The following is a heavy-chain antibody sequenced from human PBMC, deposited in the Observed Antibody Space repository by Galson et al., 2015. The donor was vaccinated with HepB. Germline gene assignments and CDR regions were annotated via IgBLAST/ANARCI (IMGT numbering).Heavy chain of an antibody. CDR2: VKSDGSTT. D-gene: IGHD5-18*01. CDR1: GFTFRNYW. CDR3: ARGGYNNGYDY. J-gene: IGHJ4*02. Sequence: SLRLSCAASGFTFRNYWMHWVRQVSGKGLVWVSGVKSDGSTTKYADSVKGRFTISRDNAKNTLFLQMNSLRAEDTAVYFCARGGYNNGYDYWDQGTLVTVSS. V-gene: IGHV3-74*03.